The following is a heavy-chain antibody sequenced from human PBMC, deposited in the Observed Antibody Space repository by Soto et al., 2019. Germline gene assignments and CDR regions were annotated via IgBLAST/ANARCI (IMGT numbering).Heavy chain of an antibody. CDR3: ARESEDLTSNFDY. CDR2: ISSPTNYI. CDR1: GFTFTRYS. Sequence: GGSLRLSCAAYGFTFTRYSMNWVRQAPGKGLEWVSSISSPTNYIYYGDSMKGRFTTSRDNAKNSLYLEMNSLRAEDTAVYYCARESEDLTSNFDYWGQGTLVTVSS. J-gene: IGHJ4*02. V-gene: IGHV3-21*06.